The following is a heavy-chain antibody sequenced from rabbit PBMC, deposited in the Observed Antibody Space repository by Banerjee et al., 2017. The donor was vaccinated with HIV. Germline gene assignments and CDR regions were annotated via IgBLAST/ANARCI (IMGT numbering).Heavy chain of an antibody. D-gene: IGHD4-2*01. CDR3: ARGDGGDAGAHL. Sequence: QSLEESGGGLVKPGGSLKLSCKASGFDFSSYYMSWVRQAPGKGLEWIGYIDPVFGSTYYATWAKGRFTISKTSSTTVTLLMTSLTAADTATYFCARGDGGDAGAHLWGPGTLVTVS. V-gene: IGHV1S40*01. CDR1: GFDFSSYY. CDR2: IDPVFGST. J-gene: IGHJ4*01.